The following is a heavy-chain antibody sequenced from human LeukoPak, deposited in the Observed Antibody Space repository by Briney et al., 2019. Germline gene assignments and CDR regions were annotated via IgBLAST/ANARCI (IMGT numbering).Heavy chain of an antibody. J-gene: IGHJ4*02. CDR2: IYSGGST. CDR1: GFSVTSNY. CDR3: AMTNWGSGWGISDY. D-gene: IGHD7-27*01. Sequence: GGSLRLSCMASGFSVTSNYMSWVRQAPGKGLEWVSVIYSGGSTYYVDSMKGRFTISRDNSKNTLYLQMNSLRAEDTAVYYCAMTNWGSGWGISDYWGQGTLVTVSS. V-gene: IGHV3-66*01.